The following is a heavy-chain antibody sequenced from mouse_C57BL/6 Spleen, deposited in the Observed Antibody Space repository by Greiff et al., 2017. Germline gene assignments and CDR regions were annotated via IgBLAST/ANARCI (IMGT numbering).Heavy chain of an antibody. CDR3: ALTGTEAY. CDR1: GYAFSSYW. J-gene: IGHJ3*01. D-gene: IGHD4-1*01. CDR2: IYPGDGDT. Sequence: VQRVESGAELVKPGASVKISCKASGYAFSSYWMNWVKQRPGKGLEWIGQIYPGDGDTNYNGKFKGKATLTADKSSSTAYMQLSSLTSEDSAVYFCALTGTEAYWGQGTLVTVSA. V-gene: IGHV1-80*01.